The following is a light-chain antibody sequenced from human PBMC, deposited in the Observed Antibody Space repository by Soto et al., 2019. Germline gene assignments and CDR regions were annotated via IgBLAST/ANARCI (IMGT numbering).Light chain of an antibody. CDR1: SSDVGGYNY. CDR2: EVS. V-gene: IGLV2-14*01. CDR3: SSYTSSSTHVV. Sequence: QSVLTQPASVSGSPGQSITISCTGTSSDVGGYNYVSWYQQHPGKAPKLMIYEVSNRPSGVSNRFSGSKSGNTASLTISGLQAEDEAYYYCSSYTSSSTHVVLGGGTKLTVL. J-gene: IGLJ2*01.